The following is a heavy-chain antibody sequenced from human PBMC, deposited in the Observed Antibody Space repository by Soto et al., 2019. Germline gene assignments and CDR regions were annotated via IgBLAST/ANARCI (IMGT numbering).Heavy chain of an antibody. Sequence: QVQLVESGGAVVQPGRSLRPSFASSGFTFSSYAMHWVRQAPGKGLEWVAVISYDGSNKYYADSVKGRFTISRDNSKNTLYLQMHSLRDEDTAVYYCASTMDVWGQGTTVTVSS. CDR2: ISYDGSNK. CDR1: GFTFSSYA. V-gene: IGHV3-30-3*01. J-gene: IGHJ6*02. CDR3: ASTMDV.